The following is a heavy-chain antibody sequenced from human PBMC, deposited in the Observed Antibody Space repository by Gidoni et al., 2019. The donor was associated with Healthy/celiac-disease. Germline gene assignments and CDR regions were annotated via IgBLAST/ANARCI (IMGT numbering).Heavy chain of an antibody. CDR2: INHSGST. CDR3: ARAGDIVVVPAANYYYYGMDV. Sequence: QVQLQQWGAGLLKPSETLSLTCAVYGGSFSGYYWSWIRQPPGKGLEWIGEINHSGSTNYNPSLKSRVTISVDTSKNQFSLKLSSVTAADTAVYYCARAGDIVVVPAANYYYYGMDVWGQGTTVTVSS. J-gene: IGHJ6*02. V-gene: IGHV4-34*01. CDR1: GGSFSGYY. D-gene: IGHD2-2*01.